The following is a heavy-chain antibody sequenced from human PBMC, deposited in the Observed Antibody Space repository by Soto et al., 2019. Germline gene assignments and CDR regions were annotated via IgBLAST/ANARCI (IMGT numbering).Heavy chain of an antibody. V-gene: IGHV4-61*01. D-gene: IGHD2-2*01. CDR3: ARDDAINWVDP. J-gene: IGHJ5*02. Sequence: SETLSLTCTDSGVSVNTGSFYWSWIRQPPGKGLEWIGYISYSGSTNYNPSLKSRVTISVDTSKNQFSLKLTSVTAADTAVYYCARDDAINWVDPWGQGTLVTVSS. CDR1: GVSVNTGSFY. CDR2: ISYSGST.